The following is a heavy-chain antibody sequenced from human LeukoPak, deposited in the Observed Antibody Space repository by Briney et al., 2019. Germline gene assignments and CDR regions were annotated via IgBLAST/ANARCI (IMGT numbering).Heavy chain of an antibody. Sequence: SETLSLTCTVSGGSISSGSHYYQWIRQHPGKGLEWIGYIYYTGITSYNPSLKSRVTMSVDTSLNQVSLKVTSLTAADTAVYYCAASSGVTLGRFWGQGALVTVSS. D-gene: IGHD3-16*01. V-gene: IGHV4-31*03. J-gene: IGHJ4*02. CDR1: GGSISSGSHY. CDR2: IYYTGIT. CDR3: AASSGVTLGRF.